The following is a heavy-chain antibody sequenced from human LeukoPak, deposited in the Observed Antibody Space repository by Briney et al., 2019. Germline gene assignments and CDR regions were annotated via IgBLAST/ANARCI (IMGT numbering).Heavy chain of an antibody. Sequence: SETLSLTCAVYGGSFSGYYWSWIRQPPGKGLEWIGEINHSGSTNYNPSLKSRVTISVDTSKNQFSLKLSSVTAADTAVYYCARLGYPVTTDYWGQGTLVTVSS. V-gene: IGHV4-34*01. CDR3: ARLGYPVTTDY. CDR2: INHSGST. D-gene: IGHD3-16*01. CDR1: GGSFSGYY. J-gene: IGHJ4*02.